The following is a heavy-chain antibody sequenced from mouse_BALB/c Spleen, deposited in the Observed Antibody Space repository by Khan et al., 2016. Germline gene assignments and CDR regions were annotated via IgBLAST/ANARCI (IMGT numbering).Heavy chain of an antibody. CDR1: GYTFTTYY. CDR3: TRTHDGYYWFAY. J-gene: IGHJ3*01. Sequence: QVQLQQSGAELVKPGASVKLSCKASGYTFTTYYIYWVKQRPGQGLEWIGGINPSNENTNFTENFKSKATLTVDRSSSTAYMQLSSLTSEDSAVYYGTRTHDGYYWFAYWGQGTLVTVSA. V-gene: IGHV1-55*01. CDR2: INPSNENT. D-gene: IGHD2-3*01.